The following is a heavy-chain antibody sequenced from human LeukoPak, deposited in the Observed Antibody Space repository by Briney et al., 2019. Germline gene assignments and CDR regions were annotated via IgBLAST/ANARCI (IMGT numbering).Heavy chain of an antibody. D-gene: IGHD3-10*01. V-gene: IGHV3-30-3*01. Sequence: GGSLRLSCAASGFTFRNYVIHWVRQTPGKGLEWVAVTSSDLNVKLYADSVKGRFTIFRDNSRSTLYLQMNSLRPEDTAIYYCAREGYYGSGSPPSLYSDYWGQGTLVTVSS. J-gene: IGHJ4*02. CDR3: AREGYYGSGSPPSLYSDY. CDR1: GFTFRNYV. CDR2: TSSDLNVK.